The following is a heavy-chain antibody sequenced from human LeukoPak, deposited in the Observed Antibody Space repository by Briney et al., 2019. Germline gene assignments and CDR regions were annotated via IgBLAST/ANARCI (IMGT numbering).Heavy chain of an antibody. CDR3: ARGPYSYGYTPDY. CDR2: INSDGSST. D-gene: IGHD5-18*01. V-gene: IGHV3-74*01. Sequence: GGSLRLSCAATGCTFSSYWMHWVRQAPGKGVVWVSRINSDGSSTSYADSVKGRFTISRDNAKNTLYLQMNSLRAEDTAVYYCARGPYSYGYTPDYWGQGTLVTVSS. CDR1: GCTFSSYW. J-gene: IGHJ4*02.